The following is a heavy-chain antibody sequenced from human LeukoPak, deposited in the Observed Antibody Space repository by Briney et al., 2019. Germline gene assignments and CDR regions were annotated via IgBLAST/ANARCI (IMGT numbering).Heavy chain of an antibody. CDR3: ANGPGEAVAGTYYFDY. Sequence: GGSLRLSCAASGFTFSRYAMSWVRQAPGKGLEWVSAISGSGGSTYYADSVKGRFTISRDNSKNTLYLQMNSLRAEDTAVYYCANGPGEAVAGTYYFDYWGQGTLVTVSS. CDR2: ISGSGGST. V-gene: IGHV3-23*01. D-gene: IGHD6-19*01. CDR1: GFTFSRYA. J-gene: IGHJ4*02.